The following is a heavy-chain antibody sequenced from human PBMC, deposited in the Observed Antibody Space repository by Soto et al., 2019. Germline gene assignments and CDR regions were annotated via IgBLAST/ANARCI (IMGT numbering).Heavy chain of an antibody. CDR1: GDYISSSY. CDR3: ARHRALNWFDP. CDR2: MYYSGST. Sequence: SETLSLTCTVSGDYISSSYWSWIRQPPGKGLEWIGYMYYSGSTSYNPSLNSRVTLSVDTSKNQFFLKLSFVTAADTAVYYCARHRALNWFDPWGQGALVTVSS. V-gene: IGHV4-59*08. J-gene: IGHJ5*02.